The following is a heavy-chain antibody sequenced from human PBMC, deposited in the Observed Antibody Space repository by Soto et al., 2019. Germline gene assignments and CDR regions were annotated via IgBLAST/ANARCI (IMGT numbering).Heavy chain of an antibody. CDR3: ARAYCGGDCYGNTPAEGLGYFDY. Sequence: SETLSLTCAVYGGCFRGYYWSWIRQPPGKGLEWIWEINHSGSTNYNPSLKSRVTISVDTSKNQFSLKLSSVTAADTAVYYCARAYCGGDCYGNTPAEGLGYFDYWGQGTLVTVSS. D-gene: IGHD2-21*02. CDR1: GGCFRGYY. CDR2: INHSGST. V-gene: IGHV4-34*01. J-gene: IGHJ4*02.